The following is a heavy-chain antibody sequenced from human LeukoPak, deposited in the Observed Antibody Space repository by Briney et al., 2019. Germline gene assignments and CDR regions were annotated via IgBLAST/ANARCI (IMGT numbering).Heavy chain of an antibody. CDR1: GSTLSSYA. J-gene: IGHJ4*02. CDR3: AKRGAEVGASVAPGDY. D-gene: IGHD1-26*01. CDR2: ISGSGSA. V-gene: IGHV3-23*01. Sequence: QSGGSLRLSCAASGSTLSSYAMNWVRQAPGKGLEWVSGISGSGSAYYADSVKGRFSISRDKSKNTVYLQMDSLRAEDTAVYYCAKRGAEVGASVAPGDYWGQGTLLTVSS.